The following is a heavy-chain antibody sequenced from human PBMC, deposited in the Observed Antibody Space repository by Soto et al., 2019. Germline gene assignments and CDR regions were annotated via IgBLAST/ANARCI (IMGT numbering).Heavy chain of an antibody. Sequence: QVQLMQSGTEVKKPGSSVKVSCKASGGTFSNYAVSWVRQTPGQGLEWMGGIIPILGTAIYPQRFQGRVTIVADKSTSTAFMELSSLISEDTDMYSGATKAYHDFWSGSFHGIDVWGQGTTVIVSS. CDR1: GGTFSNYA. D-gene: IGHD3-3*01. J-gene: IGHJ6*02. V-gene: IGHV1-69*06. CDR3: ATKAYHDFWSGSFHGIDV. CDR2: IIPILGTA.